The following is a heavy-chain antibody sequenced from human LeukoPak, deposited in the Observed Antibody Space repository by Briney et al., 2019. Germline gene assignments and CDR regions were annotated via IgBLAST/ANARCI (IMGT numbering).Heavy chain of an antibody. CDR3: ARSTGDSSSWYVHYYYGMDV. CDR1: GGSISSSSYY. V-gene: IGHV4-39*01. CDR2: IYYSGST. J-gene: IGHJ6*02. Sequence: PSETLSLTCTVSGGSISSSSYYWGWIRQPPGKGLEWIGSIYYSGSTYYNPSLKSRVTISVDTSKNQFSLKLSSVTAADTAVYYCARSTGDSSSWYVHYYYGMDVWGQGTTVTVSS. D-gene: IGHD6-13*01.